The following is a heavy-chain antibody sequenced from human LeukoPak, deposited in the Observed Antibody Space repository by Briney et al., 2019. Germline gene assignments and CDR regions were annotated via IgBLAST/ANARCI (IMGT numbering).Heavy chain of an antibody. Sequence: SETLSLTCAVYGGSFSGYYWSWIRQPPGKGLEWIGEINHSGSTNYNPSLKSRVTISEDTSKNQFSLKLSSVTAADTAVYYCARGGYYDSSGYYPEFDYWGQGTLVTVSS. CDR3: ARGGYYDSSGYYPEFDY. J-gene: IGHJ4*02. CDR2: INHSGST. V-gene: IGHV4-34*01. D-gene: IGHD3-22*01. CDR1: GGSFSGYY.